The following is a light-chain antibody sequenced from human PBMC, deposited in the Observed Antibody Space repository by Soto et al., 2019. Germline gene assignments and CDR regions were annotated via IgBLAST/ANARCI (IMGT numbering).Light chain of an antibody. CDR3: QQYGTSPTT. J-gene: IGKJ5*01. CDR1: QSVSSK. V-gene: IGKV3-20*01. Sequence: EIVMTQSPATLSVSPGEGATLSCRASQSVSSKLAWYQQKPGQAPRLLIYGASTRATGIPDRFSASGSGTDFTLTISRLEPEDFAVYYCQQYGTSPTTFGQGTRLEIK. CDR2: GAS.